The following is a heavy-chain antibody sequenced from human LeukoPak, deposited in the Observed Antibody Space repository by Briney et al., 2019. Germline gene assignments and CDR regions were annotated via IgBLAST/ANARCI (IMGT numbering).Heavy chain of an antibody. CDR3: TTLDYYV. CDR2: MNPKSGNT. CDR1: GYSFSSYA. V-gene: IGHV1-8*02. Sequence: ASVKVSCKASGYSFSSYAMHWVRQAPGQGLEWMGWMNPKSGNTGYAQKFQGRVTMTRNTSISTACMELSSLRPEDSAVYYCTTLDYYVWGQGTTVTVSS. D-gene: IGHD3-16*01. J-gene: IGHJ6*02.